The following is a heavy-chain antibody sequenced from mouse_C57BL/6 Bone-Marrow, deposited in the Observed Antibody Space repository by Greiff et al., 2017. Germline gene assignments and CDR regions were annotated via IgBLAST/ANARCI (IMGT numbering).Heavy chain of an antibody. CDR2: IDPETGGT. CDR1: GYTFTDYE. CDR3: TRRGDYEYDGYFDY. D-gene: IGHD2-4*01. V-gene: IGHV1-15*01. J-gene: IGHJ2*01. Sequence: QVQLQQSGAELVRPGASVTLSCKASGYTFTDYEMHWVKQTPVHGLEWIGAIDPETGGTAYNQKFKGKAILTADKSSSTAYMELRSLTSEDSAVYYCTRRGDYEYDGYFDYWGQGTTLTVSS.